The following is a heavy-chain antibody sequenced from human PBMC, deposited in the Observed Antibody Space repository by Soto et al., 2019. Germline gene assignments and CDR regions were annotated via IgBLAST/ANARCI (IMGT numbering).Heavy chain of an antibody. J-gene: IGHJ5*02. Sequence: SETLSLTCTVSGGSLNSFYWTWIRQSPGKGLEWIGYVSSTGSTNYNPSLKSRLTMSLDTSTNEVSLSLTSVTAADAAVYFCARFSPPRKSYDSNPGWFDPWGQGIMVTVSS. V-gene: IGHV4-59*01. CDR3: ARFSPPRKSYDSNPGWFDP. CDR2: VSSTGST. D-gene: IGHD3-22*01. CDR1: GGSLNSFY.